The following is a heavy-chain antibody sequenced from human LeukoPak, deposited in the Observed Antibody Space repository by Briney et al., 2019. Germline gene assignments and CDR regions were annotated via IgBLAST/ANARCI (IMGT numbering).Heavy chain of an antibody. CDR2: IYYSGST. D-gene: IGHD6-19*01. J-gene: IGHJ4*02. V-gene: IGHV4-59*08. CDR1: GGSLSSYS. Sequence: SETLSLTCTVSGGSLSSYSWSWIRQPPGEGLEWIGVIYYSGSTNYNPSLKSRVTISVNTSKNQFSLKVNSVTAADTAVYYCARHRTSGWGLDYWGQGTLVTVSS. CDR3: ARHRTSGWGLDY.